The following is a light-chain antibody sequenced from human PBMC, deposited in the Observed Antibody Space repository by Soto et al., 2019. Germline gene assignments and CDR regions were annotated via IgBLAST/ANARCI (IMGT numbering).Light chain of an antibody. V-gene: IGLV2-14*01. CDR3: NSYTTSSTLYV. J-gene: IGLJ1*01. Sequence: QSVLTQPASVSGSPGQSITISCTGTSSDVGAYNYVSWYQQHPGKAPKLMIYDVTNRPSGVSNRFSGSKSGNMASLTISGLQAEDEADYYCNSYTTSSTLYVFGSGTRSPS. CDR2: DVT. CDR1: SSDVGAYNY.